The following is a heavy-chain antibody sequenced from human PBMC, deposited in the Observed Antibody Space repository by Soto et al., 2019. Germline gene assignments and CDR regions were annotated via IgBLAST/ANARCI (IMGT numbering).Heavy chain of an antibody. V-gene: IGHV4-59*08. CDR2: IYYSGST. CDR3: ARQEPGVVVIFDP. Sequence: SETLSLTCTVSGGSISSYYWSWIRQPPGKGLEWIGYIYYSGSTNYNPSLKSRVTISVDTSKNQFSLKLSSVTAADTAVYYCARQEPGVVVIFDPWGQGTLVTVSS. CDR1: GGSISSYY. D-gene: IGHD3-22*01. J-gene: IGHJ5*02.